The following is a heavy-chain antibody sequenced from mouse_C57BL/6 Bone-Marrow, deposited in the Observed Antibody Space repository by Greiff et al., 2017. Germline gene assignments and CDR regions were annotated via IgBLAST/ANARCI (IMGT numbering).Heavy chain of an antibody. J-gene: IGHJ4*01. V-gene: IGHV2-2*01. D-gene: IGHD1-1*01. CDR2: IWRGGST. CDR3: ARNSYYYGGYAMDY. Sequence: QVQLQQSGPGLVQPSQSLSITCTVSGFSLTSYGVHWVRQSPGKGLEWLGVIWRGGSTDYNAAFISRLSISKDNSKSQVFFKMNSLQADDTAIYYCARNSYYYGGYAMDYWGQGTSVTVAS. CDR1: GFSLTSYG.